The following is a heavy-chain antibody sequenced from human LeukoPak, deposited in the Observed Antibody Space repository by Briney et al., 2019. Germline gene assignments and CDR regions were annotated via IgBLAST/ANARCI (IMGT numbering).Heavy chain of an antibody. D-gene: IGHD5-12*01. CDR2: TYYRSKWFS. CDR1: GDSVSSKSAA. Sequence: RSQTLSLTCAISGDSVSSKSAAWNWVRQFASRGLEWLGRTYYRSKWFSEYAVSEKSRISINPDTAKNQFSLQLNSVTPDDTAVYYCARIATKDGRDYWGQGILVTVSS. V-gene: IGHV6-1*01. CDR3: ARIATKDGRDY. J-gene: IGHJ4*02.